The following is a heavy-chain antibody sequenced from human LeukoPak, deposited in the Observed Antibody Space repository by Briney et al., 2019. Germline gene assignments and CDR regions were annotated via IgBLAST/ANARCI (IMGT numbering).Heavy chain of an antibody. Sequence: PSETLSLTCTVSGGSISGYYWSWIRQPAGKGLEWIGRIYTSGTTSYNPSLKSRLTMSVDTSKNQFSLKLSSVTAADTAVYYCAREPRIAAAGYFFDYWGQGTLVTVSS. D-gene: IGHD6-13*01. J-gene: IGHJ4*02. CDR1: GGSISGYY. CDR2: IYTSGTT. CDR3: AREPRIAAAGYFFDY. V-gene: IGHV4-4*07.